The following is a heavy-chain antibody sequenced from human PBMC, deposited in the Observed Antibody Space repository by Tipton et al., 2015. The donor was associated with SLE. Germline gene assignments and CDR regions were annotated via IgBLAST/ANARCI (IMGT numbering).Heavy chain of an antibody. J-gene: IGHJ4*02. V-gene: IGHV4-34*01. Sequence: TLSLTCTVSGGSVSSHYWSWIRQPPGKGLEWIGEINHSGSTNYNPSLKSRVTISVDTSKNQFSLKLSSVTAADTAVYYCARDQDSSGYYLWVYWGQGTLVTVSS. CDR1: GGSVSSHY. CDR3: ARDQDSSGYYLWVY. CDR2: INHSGST. D-gene: IGHD3-22*01.